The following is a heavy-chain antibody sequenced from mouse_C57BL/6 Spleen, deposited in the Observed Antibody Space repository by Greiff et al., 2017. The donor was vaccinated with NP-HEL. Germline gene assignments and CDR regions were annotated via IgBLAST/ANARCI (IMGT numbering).Heavy chain of an antibody. CDR2: ISSGSSTI. V-gene: IGHV5-17*01. Sequence: EVQLVESGGGLVKPGGSLKLSCAASGFTFSDYGMHWVRQAPEKGLEWVAYISSGSSTIYYADTVKGRFTISRDNAKNTLFLQMTSLRSEDTAMYYCARKYDKGFAYWGQGTLVTVSA. CDR1: GFTFSDYG. D-gene: IGHD2-14*01. J-gene: IGHJ3*01. CDR3: ARKYDKGFAY.